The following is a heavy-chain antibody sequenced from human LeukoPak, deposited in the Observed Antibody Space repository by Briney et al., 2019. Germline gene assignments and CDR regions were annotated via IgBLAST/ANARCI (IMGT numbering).Heavy chain of an antibody. D-gene: IGHD6-19*01. J-gene: IGHJ4*02. CDR2: ISYDGSNK. V-gene: IGHV3-30-3*01. Sequence: PGRSLRLSCAASGFTFSSYAMHWVRQAPGKGLEWVAVISYDGSNKYYADSVKGRFTISRGNSKNTLYLQMNSLRAEDTAVYYCARGEYSSGWPFDYWGQGTLVTVSS. CDR1: GFTFSSYA. CDR3: ARGEYSSGWPFDY.